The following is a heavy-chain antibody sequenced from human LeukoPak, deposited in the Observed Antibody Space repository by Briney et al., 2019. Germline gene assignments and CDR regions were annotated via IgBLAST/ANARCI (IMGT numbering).Heavy chain of an antibody. Sequence: ASVKVSCKASGGTFSSYAISWVRQAPGQGLEWMGRIIPILGIANYAQKFQGRVTITADKSTSTAYMELSSLRSEDTAVYYCATSLFGVVIPTEESYCYGMDVWGQGTTVTVSS. D-gene: IGHD3-3*01. CDR3: ATSLFGVVIPTEESYCYGMDV. CDR1: GGTFSSYA. V-gene: IGHV1-69*04. CDR2: IIPILGIA. J-gene: IGHJ6*02.